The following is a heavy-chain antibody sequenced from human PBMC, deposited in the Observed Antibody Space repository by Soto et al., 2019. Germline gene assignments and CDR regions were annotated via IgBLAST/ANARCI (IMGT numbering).Heavy chain of an antibody. CDR2: IYYTGST. Sequence: QVQLQESGPGLVKPSETLSLTCTVSGGSISTYYWTWIRQPPGKGLEWIGFIYYTGSTNYTPSLKSPISISLYTSRNQFSLNLRSVTAADTDVYYCASGWDGYGSFEPSGQGTLVTVSS. J-gene: IGHJ5*02. D-gene: IGHD5-12*01. CDR3: ASGWDGYGSFEP. CDR1: GGSISTYY. V-gene: IGHV4-59*01.